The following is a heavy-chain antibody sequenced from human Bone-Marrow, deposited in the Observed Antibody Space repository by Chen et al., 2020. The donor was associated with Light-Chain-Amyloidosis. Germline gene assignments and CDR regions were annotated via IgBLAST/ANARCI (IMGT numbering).Heavy chain of an antibody. Sequence: QVQLQESGPGLVRPSETLSLTCTVSSGSITNYYWTWIRQPPGKGLEWIGYIYFSGTPPSPPSLTRPVTISVDTSKNQFSLKLTSVTAADTAVYYCASSDYGSGSYYFDYWGQGSLVTVSS. CDR3: ASSDYGSGSYYFDY. J-gene: IGHJ4*02. CDR1: SGSITNYY. D-gene: IGHD3-10*01. CDR2: IYFSGTP. V-gene: IGHV4-59*01.